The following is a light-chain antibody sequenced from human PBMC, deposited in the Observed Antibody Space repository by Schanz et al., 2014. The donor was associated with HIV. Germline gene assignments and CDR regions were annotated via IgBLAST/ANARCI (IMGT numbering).Light chain of an antibody. J-gene: IGKJ4*02. CDR1: QSVSSSY. CDR2: GAS. V-gene: IGKV3-20*01. Sequence: EIVLTQSPATLSVSPGGRTTLSCRASQSVSSSYLAWYQQKPGQAPRLLIYGASSRATGIPDRFSGSGSGTDFTLTISRLEPDDFAVYYCHHYGDSRGTFGGGTEVDI. CDR3: HHYGDSRGT.